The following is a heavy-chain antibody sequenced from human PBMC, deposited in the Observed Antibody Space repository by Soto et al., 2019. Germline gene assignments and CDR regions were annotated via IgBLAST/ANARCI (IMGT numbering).Heavy chain of an antibody. J-gene: IGHJ4*02. CDR1: GGSITSFY. D-gene: IGHD6-19*01. CDR2: ISYTGST. CDR3: AREGNGWYYSDY. V-gene: IGHV4-59*01. Sequence: LSLTCTVSGGSITSFYWSWIRQTPGKGLEWIGHISYTGSTNYNPSLKSRVTIAVDTSKNQFSLNLTSVTAADTAVYYCAREGNGWYYSDYWGQGALVTVSS.